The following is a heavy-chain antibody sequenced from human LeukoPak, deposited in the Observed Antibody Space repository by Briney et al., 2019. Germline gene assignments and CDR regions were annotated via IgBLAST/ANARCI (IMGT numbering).Heavy chain of an antibody. J-gene: IGHJ4*02. CDR2: ISGYYGNT. V-gene: IGHV1-18*01. D-gene: IGHD6-19*01. CDR1: GYTFTSYG. Sequence: ASVKVSCKASGYTFTSYGISWVRQAPGHGLEWMGWISGYYGNTDSAQNLQGRVTMTRDTSTSTAYMELRSLTSDDTAVYYCARRGPVGGGWGFDYWGQGTLVTVSS. CDR3: ARRGPVGGGWGFDY.